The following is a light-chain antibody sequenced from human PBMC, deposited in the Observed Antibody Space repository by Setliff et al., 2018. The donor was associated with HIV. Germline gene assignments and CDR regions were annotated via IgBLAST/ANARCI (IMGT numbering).Light chain of an antibody. Sequence: SVLTQPASVSGSPGQSITISCTGTSRDVGGYNYVSWYQQHPGKAPKLIIYEVRNRPSGVSNRFSGSKSGNTASLTISGLQTEDEADYYCSSYAITNTLPFGTGTKAPS. CDR3: SSYAITNTLP. V-gene: IGLV2-14*01. J-gene: IGLJ1*01. CDR1: SRDVGGYNY. CDR2: EVR.